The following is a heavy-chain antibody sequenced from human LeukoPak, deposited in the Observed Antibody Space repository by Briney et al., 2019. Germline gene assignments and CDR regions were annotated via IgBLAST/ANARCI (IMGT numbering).Heavy chain of an antibody. Sequence: PGRSLRLSCAASGFTFSSYGMHWVRQAPGKGLEWVAVVSYDGSNKYYADSVKGRFTTSRDNSKNTLYLQMNSLRAEDTAVYYCAKDPYCSGGSCYSFPDYWGQGTLVTVSS. J-gene: IGHJ4*02. D-gene: IGHD2-15*01. CDR1: GFTFSSYG. CDR3: AKDPYCSGGSCYSFPDY. V-gene: IGHV3-30*18. CDR2: VSYDGSNK.